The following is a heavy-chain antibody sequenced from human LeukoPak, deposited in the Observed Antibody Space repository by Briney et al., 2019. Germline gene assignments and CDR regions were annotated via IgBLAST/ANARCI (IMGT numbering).Heavy chain of an antibody. V-gene: IGHV3-11*03. CDR3: VRNGGHFDF. D-gene: IGHD2-15*01. Sequence: GGSLRLSCAASGFTFSDYYMSWIRQAPGKGLEWVSYISSSSSYTDYADSAKGRFAISRDNAKNSLYLQMDTLRAEDTAVYYCVRNGGHFDFWGQGTLVTVSS. J-gene: IGHJ4*02. CDR2: ISSSSSYT. CDR1: GFTFSDYY.